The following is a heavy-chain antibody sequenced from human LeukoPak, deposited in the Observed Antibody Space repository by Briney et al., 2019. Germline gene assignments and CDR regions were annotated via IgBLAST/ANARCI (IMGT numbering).Heavy chain of an antibody. CDR2: ISSSSSYI. CDR3: VRLYDDYTNGHFDS. J-gene: IGHJ4*02. D-gene: IGHD4-11*01. Sequence: GGSLRLSCAASRFTFSSYSMNWVRQAPGKGLEWVSSISSSSSYIYYADSVKGRFTISRDNAKNSLYLQMNSLRAEDTAVYYCVRLYDDYTNGHFDSWGQGTLVTVSS. CDR1: RFTFSSYS. V-gene: IGHV3-21*01.